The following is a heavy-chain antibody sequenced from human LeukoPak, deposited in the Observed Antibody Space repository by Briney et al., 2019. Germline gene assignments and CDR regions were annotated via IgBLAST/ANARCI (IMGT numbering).Heavy chain of an antibody. J-gene: IGHJ4*02. D-gene: IGHD2-2*01. V-gene: IGHV4-39*01. CDR3: ARHRYASSFDS. CDR2: RYFSGTT. Sequence: PSETLSLTCTVSGGSISTTGYYWGWIRQPPGKGLEWIGSRYFSGTTHYNSSLESRVTVSVDTSKNQVFLQLSSVTAADTAFYFCARHRYASSFDSWGRGLLVTVS. CDR1: GGSISTTGYY.